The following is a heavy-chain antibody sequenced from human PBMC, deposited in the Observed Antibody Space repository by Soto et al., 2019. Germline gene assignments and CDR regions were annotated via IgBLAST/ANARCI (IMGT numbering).Heavy chain of an antibody. J-gene: IGHJ4*02. Sequence: EVQLVESGGGLVKPGGSLRLSCAASGFTFSSYSMNWVRQAPGKGLEWVSSISSSSSYIYYADSVKGRFTISRDNAKNSLYLQMNSLRAEDTAVYYCAKDGEVEYDYVWGSYRPLWYYFDYWGQGTLVTVSS. D-gene: IGHD3-16*02. V-gene: IGHV3-21*01. CDR2: ISSSSSYI. CDR3: AKDGEVEYDYVWGSYRPLWYYFDY. CDR1: GFTFSSYS.